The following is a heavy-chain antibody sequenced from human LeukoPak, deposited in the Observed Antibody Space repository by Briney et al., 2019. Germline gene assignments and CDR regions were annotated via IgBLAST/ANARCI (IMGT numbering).Heavy chain of an antibody. V-gene: IGHV4-39*01. D-gene: IGHD6-19*01. CDR1: GVSISSSSYY. Sequence: SETLSLTCTVSGVSISSSSYYWGWIRQPPGKGLEWIGSIYYSGSTYYNPSLKSRVTISVDTSKNQFSLKLSSVTAADTAVYYCASLQAVAGTFGNYWGQGTLVTVSS. J-gene: IGHJ4*02. CDR3: ASLQAVAGTFGNY. CDR2: IYYSGST.